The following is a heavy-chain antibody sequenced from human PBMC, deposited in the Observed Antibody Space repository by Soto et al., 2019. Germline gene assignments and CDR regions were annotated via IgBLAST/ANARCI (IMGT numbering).Heavy chain of an antibody. V-gene: IGHV3-23*01. J-gene: IGHJ1*01. CDR1: GFTFSSYA. CDR3: AKDVPGIAVPGPVHFQH. Sequence: GGSLRLSCAASGFTFSSYAMSWVRQAPGKGLEGVSAISGSGGSTYYADSVKGRFTISRDNSKNKLYLQMNSLRAEDKAVYYCAKDVPGIAVPGPVHFQHWGQGTLVTVSS. CDR2: ISGSGGST. D-gene: IGHD6-19*01.